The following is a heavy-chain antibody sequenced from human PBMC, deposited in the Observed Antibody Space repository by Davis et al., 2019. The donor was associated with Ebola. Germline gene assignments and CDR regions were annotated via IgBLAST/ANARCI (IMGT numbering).Heavy chain of an antibody. J-gene: IGHJ6*02. CDR2: IIPIFGTA. D-gene: IGHD2-15*01. Sequence: AASVKVSCKASGGTFSIYAISWVRQAPGQGLEWMGGIIPIFGTANYAQKFQGRVTITADESTSTAYMELSSLRSEDTAVYYCASLVVAANPYYYYYFGMDVWGQGTTVTVSS. V-gene: IGHV1-69*13. CDR1: GGTFSIYA. CDR3: ASLVVAANPYYYYYFGMDV.